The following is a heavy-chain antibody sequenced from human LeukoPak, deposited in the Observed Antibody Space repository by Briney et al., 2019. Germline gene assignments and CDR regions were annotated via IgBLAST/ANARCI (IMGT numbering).Heavy chain of an antibody. CDR2: IYYSGTT. Sequence: SETLSLTCTVSGGSMNDYYWTWIRQPPGKGLEWIGYIYYSGTTNYNPSLKSRVTISVDTSKNQFSLKLSSVTAADTAVYYCARGVYIAAAQYGYWGQGTLVTVSS. CDR1: GGSMNDYY. J-gene: IGHJ4*02. CDR3: ARGVYIAAAQYGY. D-gene: IGHD6-13*01. V-gene: IGHV4-59*01.